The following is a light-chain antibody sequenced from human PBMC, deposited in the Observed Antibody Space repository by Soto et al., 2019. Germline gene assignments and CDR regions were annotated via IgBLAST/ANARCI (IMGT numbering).Light chain of an antibody. CDR3: QQYDSVPYT. J-gene: IGKJ2*01. CDR2: KAS. Sequence: DIQMTQSPSTLSASVGDRVTSTCRASQTINSWLAWYQQKPGKAPRLLIYKASSLESGVPSRFSGSGSGTEFTLTISSLQPDDFATYYCQQYDSVPYTFGQGTK. V-gene: IGKV1-5*03. CDR1: QTINSW.